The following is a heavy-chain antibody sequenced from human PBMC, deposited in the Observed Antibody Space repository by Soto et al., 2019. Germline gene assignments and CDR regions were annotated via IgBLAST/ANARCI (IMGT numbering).Heavy chain of an antibody. CDR3: AKDRYSYGNFDY. Sequence: EVQLLESGGGLVQPGGSLRLSCAASGFTSSSFSMSWVRQAPGKGLEWVSAISGSGGSTYYADSVKGRFTISRDNSKNPLYLQMNSLRAEDTAVYYCAKDRYSYGNFDYWGQGTLVTVSS. J-gene: IGHJ4*02. V-gene: IGHV3-23*01. CDR2: ISGSGGST. CDR1: GFTSSSFS. D-gene: IGHD5-18*01.